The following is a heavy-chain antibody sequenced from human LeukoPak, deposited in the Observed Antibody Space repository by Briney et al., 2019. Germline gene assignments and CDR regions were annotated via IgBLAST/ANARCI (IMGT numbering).Heavy chain of an antibody. CDR2: INPTDGST. J-gene: IGHJ5*02. CDR3: ARDNPVRDKAWWFAP. CDR1: GYTFTIYY. D-gene: IGHD4-17*01. Sequence: ASGKVSCKASGYTFTIYYMHWVRQAPGQGLGWMGLINPTDGSTGYAQKFQGRVTMTKDMFTSTDYMEMSRLRSEDTAIYYCARDNPVRDKAWWFAPWGKGTLVPVS. V-gene: IGHV1-46*01.